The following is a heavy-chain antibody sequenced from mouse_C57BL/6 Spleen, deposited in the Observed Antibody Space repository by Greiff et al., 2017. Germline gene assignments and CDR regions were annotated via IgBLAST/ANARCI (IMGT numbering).Heavy chain of an antibody. CDR1: GFTFSDYG. V-gene: IGHV5-17*01. D-gene: IGHD3-2*02. CDR2: ISSGSSTN. J-gene: IGHJ4*01. Sequence: EVQVVESGGGLVKPGGSLKLSCAASGFTFSDYGMHWVRQAPEKGLEWVAYISSGSSTNYYADTVKGRFTISRDNAKNTLFLQMTSLRSEDTAMYYWAKTAQATGAMDYWGQGTSVTVSS. CDR3: AKTAQATGAMDY.